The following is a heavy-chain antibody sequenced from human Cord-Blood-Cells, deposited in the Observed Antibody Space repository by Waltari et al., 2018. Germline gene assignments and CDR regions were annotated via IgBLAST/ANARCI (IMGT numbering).Heavy chain of an antibody. Sequence: QVQLVQSGAEVKKPGASVKVSCKASGYTFTGYYMHWVRQAPGQGLEWMGWSNPNSGGTNYAQEFQGRVTMTRDTSISTAYMELSRLRSDDTAVYYCASTDKNTGSSGWGTWGQGTLVTVSS. V-gene: IGHV1-2*02. CDR1: GYTFTGYY. D-gene: IGHD6-19*01. CDR2: SNPNSGGT. J-gene: IGHJ4*02. CDR3: ASTDKNTGSSGWGT.